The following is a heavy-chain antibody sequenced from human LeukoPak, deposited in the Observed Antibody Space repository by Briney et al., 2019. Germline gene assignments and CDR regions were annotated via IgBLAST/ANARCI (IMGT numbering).Heavy chain of an antibody. CDR1: GGSISSYY. J-gene: IGHJ4*02. Sequence: SETLSLTCTVSGGSISSYYWSWIRQPPGKGLEWIGYIYYSGSTNYNPPLKSRVTISVDTSKNQFSLKLSSVTAADTAVYYCAREGRSEPFDYWGQGTLVTVSS. CDR3: AREGRSEPFDY. D-gene: IGHD1-26*01. V-gene: IGHV4-59*01. CDR2: IYYSGST.